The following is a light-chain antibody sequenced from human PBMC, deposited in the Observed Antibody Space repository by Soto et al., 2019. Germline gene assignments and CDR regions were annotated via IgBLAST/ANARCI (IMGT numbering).Light chain of an antibody. CDR3: KSYAGSNTYV. V-gene: IGLV2-8*01. CDR2: EVV. J-gene: IGLJ1*01. CDR1: KNDIGVYDF. Sequence: QPVLTQPASASGSPGQSVTISCTGTKNDIGVYDFVSWYQHHPGKAPRLIIYEVVQRPSGVPDRFSGSKSGNTASLTVSGLQAADEADYFCKSYAGSNTYVFGSGTKVTVL.